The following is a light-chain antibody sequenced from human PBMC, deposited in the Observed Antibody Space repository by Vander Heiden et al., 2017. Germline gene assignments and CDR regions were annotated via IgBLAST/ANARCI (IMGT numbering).Light chain of an antibody. J-gene: IGLJ2*01. CDR3: LLSYGGSRV. Sequence: QAVVTQEPSLTVSPGGTVTLTCGSSTAAVTSGHYPFWFQQKPGQAPRTMIYDTTNKYSWTPARFSGSLLGGKAALTLSGAQPEDEAEYYCLLSYGGSRVFGGGTKLTVL. CDR1: TAAVTSGHY. CDR2: DTT. V-gene: IGLV7-46*01.